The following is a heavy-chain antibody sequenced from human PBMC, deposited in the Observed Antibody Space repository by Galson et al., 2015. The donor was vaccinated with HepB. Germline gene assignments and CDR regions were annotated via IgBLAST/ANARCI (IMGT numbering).Heavy chain of an antibody. V-gene: IGHV1-2*06. CDR3: ARDPPDRYCSGGSCYSSGGYFDY. Sequence: SVKVSCKASGYTFTGYYMHWVRQAPGQGLEWMGRINPNSGGTNNAQKFQGRVTMTRDTSISTAYMELSRLRSADTAVYYCARDPPDRYCSGGSCYSSGGYFDYWGQGTLVTVSS. CDR2: INPNSGGT. J-gene: IGHJ4*02. CDR1: GYTFTGYY. D-gene: IGHD2-15*01.